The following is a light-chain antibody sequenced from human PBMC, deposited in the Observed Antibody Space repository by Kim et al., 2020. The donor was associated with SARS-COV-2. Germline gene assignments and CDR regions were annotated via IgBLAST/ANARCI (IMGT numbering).Light chain of an antibody. Sequence: SYELTQPLSVSVALGQTATITCGGNRLGSKNVHWYQQKPGQAPVLVIYRDKNRASGIPERFSGSNSGNTATLTISRAQVGDEADYYCQVWHSSAGVFGGGTKLTVL. V-gene: IGLV3-9*01. J-gene: IGLJ2*01. CDR3: QVWHSSAGV. CDR2: RDK. CDR1: RLGSKN.